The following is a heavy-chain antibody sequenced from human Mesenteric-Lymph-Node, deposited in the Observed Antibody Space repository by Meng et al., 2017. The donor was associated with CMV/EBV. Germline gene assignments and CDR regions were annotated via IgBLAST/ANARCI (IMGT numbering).Heavy chain of an antibody. J-gene: IGHJ4*02. V-gene: IGHV4-34*01. D-gene: IGHD4-23*01. Sequence: QGQLQQGGAGLLKPSETLALTCAVYGGSFSGYYWSWIRQPPGKGLEWIGEINHSGSTNYNPSLKSRVTISVDTSKNQFSLKLSSVTAVDTAVYYCARHQRWLKSEGGFNYWGQGTLVTVSS. CDR2: INHSGST. CDR1: GGSFSGYY. CDR3: ARHQRWLKSEGGFNY.